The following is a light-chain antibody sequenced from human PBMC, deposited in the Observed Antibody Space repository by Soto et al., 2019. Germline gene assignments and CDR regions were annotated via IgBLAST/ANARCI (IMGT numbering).Light chain of an antibody. CDR3: QQYGSSPIT. V-gene: IGKV3-20*01. CDR1: QSVSSSY. Sequence: EIVLTQSPATLSLSLGEIATLSCRASQSVSSSYLGWYQKNAGQAPRLLSYGAYRMASGIADRFSGSGSGTDFTLAISRLEPEDFAVYYCQQYGSSPITFGQGTRVDIK. J-gene: IGKJ5*01. CDR2: GAY.